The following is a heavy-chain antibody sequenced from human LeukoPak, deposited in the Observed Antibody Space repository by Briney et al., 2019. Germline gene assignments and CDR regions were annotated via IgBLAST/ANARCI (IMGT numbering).Heavy chain of an antibody. J-gene: IGHJ5*02. CDR3: ASYGSGSYRFDP. D-gene: IGHD3-10*01. Sequence: SETLSLTCTVSGGSISSGNYYWSWIRQHPGKGLEWIGYIHHSGSTYYNPSLKSRVIISVDTSKNQFSLKLNSVTAADTAVYYCASYGSGSYRFDPWGQGTLVTVSS. CDR2: IHHSGST. CDR1: GGSISSGNYY. V-gene: IGHV4-31*03.